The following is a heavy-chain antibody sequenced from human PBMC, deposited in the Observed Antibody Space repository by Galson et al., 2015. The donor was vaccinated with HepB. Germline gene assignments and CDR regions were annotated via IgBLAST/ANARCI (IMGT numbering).Heavy chain of an antibody. D-gene: IGHD4-17*01. Sequence: ETLSLTCVVSGGSISNSNWWNWVRQPPGKGLEWIGEIYHGGKTNYNPSLTSRVNISIDKSKNQLSLNLTSVTAADTAVYYCATYNAYGDYDRYYYYYGLDVWGQGTTVSVSS. J-gene: IGHJ6*02. CDR3: ATYNAYGDYDRYYYYYGLDV. V-gene: IGHV4/OR15-8*02. CDR1: GGSISNSNW. CDR2: IYHGGKT.